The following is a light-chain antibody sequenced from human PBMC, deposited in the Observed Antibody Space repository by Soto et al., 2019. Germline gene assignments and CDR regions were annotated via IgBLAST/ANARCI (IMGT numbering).Light chain of an antibody. CDR1: SSDVGGYNY. V-gene: IGLV2-14*01. Sequence: QSAPTQPASVSGSPGQPITISCTGTSSDVGGYNYVSWYQHHPGKAPKLMIYEVSNRPSGVSNRFSGSKSGNTASLTISGLQAEDEADYYCSSYTSSSTQVFGGGTKLTVL. J-gene: IGLJ3*02. CDR2: EVS. CDR3: SSYTSSSTQV.